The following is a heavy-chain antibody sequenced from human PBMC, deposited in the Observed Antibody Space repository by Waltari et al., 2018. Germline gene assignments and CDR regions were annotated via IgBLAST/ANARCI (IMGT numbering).Heavy chain of an antibody. V-gene: IGHV4-38-2*01. CDR3: ARRDTMIVN. CDR2: IYHSGST. D-gene: IGHD3-22*01. J-gene: IGHJ4*02. Sequence: QVQLQESGPGLVKPSETLSLTCAVSGYSIPSGYYWGWIRQPPGKGLEWIGSIYHSGSTYYNPSLKSRVTISVDTSKNQFSLKLSSVTAADTAVYYCARRDTMIVNWGQGTLVTVSS. CDR1: GYSIPSGYY.